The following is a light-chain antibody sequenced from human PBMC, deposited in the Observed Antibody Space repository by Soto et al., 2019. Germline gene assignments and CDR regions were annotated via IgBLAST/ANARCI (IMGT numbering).Light chain of an antibody. CDR1: QSISSW. V-gene: IGKV1-5*01. CDR3: QQYNSYPST. Sequence: QSTHTHSTLAASVVDRVPITCLASQSISSWLAWYQQKPGKAPKLLIYDASSLESGVPSRFSGSGSGTEFTLTISSLQPDDFATYYCQQYNSYPSTFGQGTIVDIK. J-gene: IGKJ1*01. CDR2: DAS.